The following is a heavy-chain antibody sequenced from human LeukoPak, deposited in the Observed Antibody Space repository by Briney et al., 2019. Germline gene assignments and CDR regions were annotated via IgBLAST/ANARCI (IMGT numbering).Heavy chain of an antibody. CDR3: ASLTTVVEVDY. J-gene: IGHJ4*02. CDR2: IIPIFGTA. CDR1: GGTFSSYA. Sequence: ASVKVSCKASGGTFSSYAINWVRQAPGQGLEWMGGIIPIFGTANYAQKFQGRVTITADKSTSTAYMELSSLRSEDTAVYYCASLTTVVEVDYWGQGTLVTVSS. V-gene: IGHV1-69*06. D-gene: IGHD4-23*01.